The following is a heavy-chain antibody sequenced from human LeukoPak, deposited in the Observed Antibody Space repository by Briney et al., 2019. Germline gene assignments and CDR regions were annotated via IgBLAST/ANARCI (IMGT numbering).Heavy chain of an antibody. J-gene: IGHJ4*02. V-gene: IGHV3-53*01. CDR1: GFTVSSNH. CDR3: ARDLGDY. Sequence: PGGSLRLSCAASGFTVSSNHMSWVRQAPGKGLEWVSVLYSGGGTYYADSVKGRFTISRDNSKNTLYLQMNSLRAGDTAVYYCARDLGDYWGQGTQVTVSS. CDR2: LYSGGGT.